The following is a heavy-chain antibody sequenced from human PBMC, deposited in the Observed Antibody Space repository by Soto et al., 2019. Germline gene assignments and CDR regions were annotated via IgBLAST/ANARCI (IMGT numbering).Heavy chain of an antibody. CDR3: AKTEGYCSGGSCYINWFDP. CDR1: GFTFGSYA. D-gene: IGHD2-15*01. CDR2: ISGSGGST. V-gene: IGHV3-23*01. Sequence: GGSLRLSCAASGFTFGSYAMSWVRQAPGKGLEWVSAISGSGGSTYYADSVKGRFTISRDNSKNTLYLQMNSLRAEDTAVYYCAKTEGYCSGGSCYINWFDPWGQGTLVTVS. J-gene: IGHJ5*02.